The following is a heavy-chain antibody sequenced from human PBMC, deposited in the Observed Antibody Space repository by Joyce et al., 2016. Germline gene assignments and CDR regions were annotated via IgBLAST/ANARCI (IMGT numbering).Heavy chain of an antibody. D-gene: IGHD3/OR15-3a*01. Sequence: QLQLQESGSGLVRPSQTLSLTCAVSGGSITSGDHFWSCIRKPPGKGLEWIGYVDGSGNTYYNPALESRVTMSVDRPKNQFSRKVTSVTAADTAVYYCVGEGRQDDLYWGRGTLSTVSS. CDR2: VDGSGNT. V-gene: IGHV4-30-2*01. CDR1: GGSITSGDHF. CDR3: VGEGRQDDLY. J-gene: IGHJ4*02.